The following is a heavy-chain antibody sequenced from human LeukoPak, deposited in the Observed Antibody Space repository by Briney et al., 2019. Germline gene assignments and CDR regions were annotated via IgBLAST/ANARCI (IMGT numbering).Heavy chain of an antibody. CDR3: ARDLGYSSGRNYMDV. CDR2: INPNSGGT. D-gene: IGHD6-19*01. J-gene: IGHJ6*03. Sequence: ASVKVSCKASGYIFIGYYMHWVRQAPGQGLEWMGWINPNSGGTNYAQKFQGRVTMTRDTSISTAYMELSSLRSEDTAVYYCARDLGYSSGRNYMDVWGKGTTVTISS. CDR1: GYIFIGYY. V-gene: IGHV1-2*02.